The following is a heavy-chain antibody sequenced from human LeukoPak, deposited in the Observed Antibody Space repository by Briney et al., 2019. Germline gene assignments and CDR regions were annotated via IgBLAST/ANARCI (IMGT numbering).Heavy chain of an antibody. D-gene: IGHD6-19*01. CDR2: IWHDASAD. J-gene: IGHJ4*02. CDR1: VVSFRTYG. V-gene: IGHV3-33*06. Sequence: PGGSLRLSCAASVVSFRTYGVHWVRQAPGKGLEWVAVIWHDASADFYGDSVRGRFSISRDDSRNTVYLQMDSLRADDTALYYCAKDHTGGWSGYFDYWGQGTLVTVSS. CDR3: AKDHTGGWSGYFDY.